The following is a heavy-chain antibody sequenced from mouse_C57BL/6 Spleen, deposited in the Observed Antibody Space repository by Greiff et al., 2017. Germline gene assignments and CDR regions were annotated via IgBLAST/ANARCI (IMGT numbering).Heavy chain of an antibody. Sequence: EVHLVESGGGLVQPGGSMKLSCAASGFTFSDAWMDWVRQSPEKGLEWVAEIRNKANNHATYYAESVKGRFTISRDDSKSSVYLQMNSLRAEDTGIYYCTRNGYYDYGGSYAMDYWGQGTSVTVSS. CDR2: IRNKANNHAT. V-gene: IGHV6-6*01. J-gene: IGHJ4*01. D-gene: IGHD2-4*01. CDR3: TRNGYYDYGGSYAMDY. CDR1: GFTFSDAW.